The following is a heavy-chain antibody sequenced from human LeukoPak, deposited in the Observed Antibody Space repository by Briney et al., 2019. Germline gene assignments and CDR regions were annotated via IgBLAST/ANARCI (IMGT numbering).Heavy chain of an antibody. V-gene: IGHV3-7*03. D-gene: IGHD2-15*01. CDR1: GFTFGGYW. J-gene: IGHJ4*02. CDR2: IKEDGSEK. CDR3: ARGGRWYFDF. Sequence: PGGSLRLSCAASGFTFGGYWMSWVRQAPGKGLECVANIKEDGSEKHYVDSVKGRFTISRDNAMNSLYLQINSLRVEDTAVYYCARGGRWYFDFWGQGTLVTVSS.